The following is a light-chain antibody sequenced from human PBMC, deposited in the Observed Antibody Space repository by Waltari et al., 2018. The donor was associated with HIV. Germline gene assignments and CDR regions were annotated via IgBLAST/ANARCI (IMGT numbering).Light chain of an antibody. CDR1: NLGTKS. V-gene: IGLV3-21*02. CDR2: DNT. J-gene: IGLJ3*02. Sequence: SYVLTQPPSVSVAPGQTASITCGGDNLGTKSVHWYQQKSGQAPVLVVPDNTDRRSGVPGRFAGSNSGNTATLTLNRVEAGDEADYYCQVWDSTSDWVFGGGSKLTVL. CDR3: QVWDSTSDWV.